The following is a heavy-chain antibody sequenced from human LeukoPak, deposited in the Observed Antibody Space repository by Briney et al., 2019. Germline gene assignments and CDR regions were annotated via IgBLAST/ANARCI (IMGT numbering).Heavy chain of an antibody. CDR1: GYTFTGYY. Sequence: ASVRVSCKASGYTFTGYYMHWVRQAPGQGLEWMGWINPNTGDTHYAQKFQGRVTLTRDTSITTVYMELSRLRSDDTAVYYCAREGSTVVRTVAFDYWGQGTLVTVSS. D-gene: IGHD4-23*01. V-gene: IGHV1-2*02. J-gene: IGHJ4*02. CDR2: INPNTGDT. CDR3: AREGSTVVRTVAFDY.